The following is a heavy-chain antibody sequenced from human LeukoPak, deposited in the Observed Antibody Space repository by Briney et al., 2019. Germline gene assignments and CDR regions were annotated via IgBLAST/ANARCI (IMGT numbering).Heavy chain of an antibody. CDR3: AKEKFYGGNSGLDY. CDR1: GFTFSDYW. J-gene: IGHJ4*02. V-gene: IGHV3-74*01. D-gene: IGHD4-17*01. CDR2: INTDGSIT. Sequence: PGGSLRLSCAASGFTFSDYWIHWVRQAPGKGLVWVSRINTDGSITNYADSVKGRFSISRDNSKNTLYLQMNSLRAEDTAVYYCAKEKFYGGNSGLDYWGQGTLVTVSS.